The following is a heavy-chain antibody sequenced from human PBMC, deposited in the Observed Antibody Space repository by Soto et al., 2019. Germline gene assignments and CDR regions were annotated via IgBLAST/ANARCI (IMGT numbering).Heavy chain of an antibody. V-gene: IGHV1-46*01. Sequence: QVQLVQSGAEVKKPGASVKVSCKASGYTFTSYYMHWVRQAPGQGLEWMGIINPDGGSTRYAQNFQGRVTMTRDTSTSTVYMELSSLRSEDTAVYYCARVVPGAEAWFGPWGQGTLVTVSS. CDR3: ARVVPGAEAWFGP. CDR1: GYTFTSYY. CDR2: INPDGGST. J-gene: IGHJ5*02. D-gene: IGHD2-2*01.